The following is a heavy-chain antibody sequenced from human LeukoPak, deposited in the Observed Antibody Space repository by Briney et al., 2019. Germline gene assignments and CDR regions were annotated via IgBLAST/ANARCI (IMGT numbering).Heavy chain of an antibody. Sequence: PGGSLRLSCAASGFTVSSNYMSWVRQAPGKGLEWVSVIYSGGSTYYADSVKGRFTISRDNSKNTLYLQMNSLRAEDTAVYYCARACSCSGYYPRCAFDIWGQGTMVTVSS. D-gene: IGHD3-22*01. CDR2: IYSGGST. CDR1: GFTVSSNY. V-gene: IGHV3-66*01. J-gene: IGHJ3*02. CDR3: ARACSCSGYYPRCAFDI.